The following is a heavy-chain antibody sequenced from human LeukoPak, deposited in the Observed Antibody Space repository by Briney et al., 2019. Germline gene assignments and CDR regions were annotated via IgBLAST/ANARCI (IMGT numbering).Heavy chain of an antibody. D-gene: IGHD6-13*01. CDR3: ARTEAAAGMLYYYYGMDV. J-gene: IGHJ6*02. CDR1: GGTFSSYA. Sequence: SVKVSCKASGGTFSSYAISWMRQAPGQGLEWMGRIIPILGIANYAQKFQGRVTITADKSTSTAYMELSSLRSEDTAVYYCARTEAAAGMLYYYYGMDVWGQGTTVTVSS. V-gene: IGHV1-69*04. CDR2: IIPILGIA.